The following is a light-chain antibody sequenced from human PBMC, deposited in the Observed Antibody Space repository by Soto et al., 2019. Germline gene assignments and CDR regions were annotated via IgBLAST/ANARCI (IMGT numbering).Light chain of an antibody. CDR2: GAS. CDR3: QQYNNWPQA. Sequence: EIVLTQSPGTLSLSPGERSTLSCRASQSVSNNYLAWYQQKPGQGHRXXIYGASTRATGIPARFSGSGSGTELTITISSLQSEDFEVYYCQQYNNWPQAFGQGTKVDI. V-gene: IGKV3D-15*01. J-gene: IGKJ1*01. CDR1: QSVSNN.